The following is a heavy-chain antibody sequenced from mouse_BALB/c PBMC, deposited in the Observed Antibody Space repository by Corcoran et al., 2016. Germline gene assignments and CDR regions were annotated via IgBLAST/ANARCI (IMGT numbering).Heavy chain of an antibody. D-gene: IGHD3-3*01. CDR2: IKQDESEK. V-gene: IGHV5-17*01. Sequence: EVQLVESGGGLVQPGGSLRLSCAASGFTFSIYWMSWIRQAPGKGLEWVDNIKQDESEKYYVDSAKGRFTISRDNAKNSLYLQMNSLRAEDTAVYYCARVRGVAGTFDYWGQGTPVTVSS. CDR3: ARVRGVAGTFDY. J-gene: IGHJ4*01. CDR1: GFTFSIYW.